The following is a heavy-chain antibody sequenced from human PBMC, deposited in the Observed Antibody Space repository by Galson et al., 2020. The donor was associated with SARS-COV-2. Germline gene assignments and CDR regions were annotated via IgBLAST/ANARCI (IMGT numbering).Heavy chain of an antibody. D-gene: IGHD1-26*01. CDR2: ISYDGNTK. V-gene: IGHV3-30*04. CDR1: GFTFSSYA. CDR3: ARARSGSYREAFDM. J-gene: IGHJ3*02. Sequence: GGSLRLSCVVSGFTFSSYAMHWVHQAPGKGPQWVAIISYDGNTKYYADSVKGRITISRDNSKNTLFLQMNSLRPEDTATYYCARARSGSYREAFDMGGQGKMVSVS.